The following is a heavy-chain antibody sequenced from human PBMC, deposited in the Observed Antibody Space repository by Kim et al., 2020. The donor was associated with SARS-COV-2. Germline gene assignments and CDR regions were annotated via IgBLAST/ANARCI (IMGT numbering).Heavy chain of an antibody. V-gene: IGHV3-21*04. CDR1: GFTFSSYS. D-gene: IGHD2-21*02. Sequence: GGSLRLSCAASGFTFSSYSMNWVRQAPGKGLEWVSSISSSSSYIYYADSVKGRFTISRDNAKNSLYLQMNSLRAEDTAVYYCARGGSGLVVTAGWFDPWGQGTLVTVSS. CDR3: ARGGSGLVVTAGWFDP. CDR2: ISSSSSYI. J-gene: IGHJ5*02.